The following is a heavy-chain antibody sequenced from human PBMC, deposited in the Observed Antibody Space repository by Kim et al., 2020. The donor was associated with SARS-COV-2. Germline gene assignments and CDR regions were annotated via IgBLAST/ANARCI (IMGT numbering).Heavy chain of an antibody. CDR1: GFTFSSYS. J-gene: IGHJ6*02. V-gene: IGHV3-21*01. D-gene: IGHD2-2*01. CDR2: ISSSSSYI. Sequence: GGSLRLSCAASGFTFSSYSMNWVRQAPGKGLEWVSSISSSSSYIYYADSVKGRFTISRDNAKNSLYLQMNSLRAEDTAVYYCARRGGGARVVVVPAAYNYYYCGMDVWGQGTTVTVSS. CDR3: ARRGGGARVVVVPAAYNYYYCGMDV.